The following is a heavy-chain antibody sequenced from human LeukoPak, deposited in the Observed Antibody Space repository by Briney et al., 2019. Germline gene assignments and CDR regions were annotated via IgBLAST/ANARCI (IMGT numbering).Heavy chain of an antibody. CDR3: ARGFDDILTGSSTFDP. V-gene: IGHV4-39*01. CDR2: IYYSGST. J-gene: IGHJ5*02. D-gene: IGHD3-9*01. Sequence: SETLSLTCTVSGGSISSSSYYWGWIRQPPGKGLEWIGSIYYSGSTYYNPSLKSRVTISVDTSKNQFSLKLSSVTAADTAVYYCARGFDDILTGSSTFDPWGQGTLVTVSS. CDR1: GGSISSSSYY.